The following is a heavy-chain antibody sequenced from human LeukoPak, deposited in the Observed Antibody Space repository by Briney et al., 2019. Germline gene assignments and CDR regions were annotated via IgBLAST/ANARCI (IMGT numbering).Heavy chain of an antibody. CDR2: IYTSGST. D-gene: IGHD1-26*01. CDR3: ARGGSYYYSDWFDP. Sequence: SETLSLTCTVSGGSLSSYYWSWIRQPAGKGLEWIGRIYTSGSTNYNPSLKSRVTMSVDTSKDQFSLKLSSVTAADTAVYYCARGGSYYYSDWFDPWGQGTLVTVSS. J-gene: IGHJ5*02. CDR1: GGSLSSYY. V-gene: IGHV4-4*07.